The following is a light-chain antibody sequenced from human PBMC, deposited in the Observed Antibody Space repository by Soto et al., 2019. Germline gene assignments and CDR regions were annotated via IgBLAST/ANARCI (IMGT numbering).Light chain of an antibody. CDR3: QQYGSSPRT. Sequence: ILLTQSPGTLSLSPGERATLSCRASQSVSSSYLAWYQQKPGQAPRLLIYGASSRATGIPDRFGGSGSGTDFTLTISRLEPEDFAVYYCQQYGSSPRTFGQGTKVDIK. CDR1: QSVSSSY. V-gene: IGKV3-20*01. CDR2: GAS. J-gene: IGKJ1*01.